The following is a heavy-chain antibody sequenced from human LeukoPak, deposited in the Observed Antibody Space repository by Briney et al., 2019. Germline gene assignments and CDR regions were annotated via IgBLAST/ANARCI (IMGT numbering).Heavy chain of an antibody. CDR1: GYTFTSYG. J-gene: IGHJ4*02. D-gene: IGHD3-10*01. CDR2: ISAYNGNT. Sequence: ASVKVSCKASGYTFTSYGISWVRQAPGQGLEWMGWISAYNGNTNYAQKLQGRVTMTTDTSTSTAYMELRSLRSDDTAVYYCARERQGPGPVWFGELLSQPFDYWGQGTLVTVTS. V-gene: IGHV1-18*01. CDR3: ARERQGPGPVWFGELLSQPFDY.